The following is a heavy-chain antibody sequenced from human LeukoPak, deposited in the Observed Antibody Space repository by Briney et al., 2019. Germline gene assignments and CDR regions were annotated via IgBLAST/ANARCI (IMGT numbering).Heavy chain of an antibody. V-gene: IGHV4-61*01. CDR2: IYYSGST. D-gene: IGHD3-16*01. Sequence: SETLSLTCTVSGASVSSGSYYWSWIRQPPGKGLEWIGYIYYSGSTNYNPSLKSRVTISVDTSKNQFSLKLSSVTAADTAVYYCARKLKDYGNWGQGTLVTVSS. J-gene: IGHJ4*02. CDR3: ARKLKDYGN. CDR1: GASVSSGSYY.